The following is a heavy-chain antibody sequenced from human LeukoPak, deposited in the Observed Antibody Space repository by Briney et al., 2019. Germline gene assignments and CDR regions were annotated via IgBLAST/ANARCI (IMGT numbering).Heavy chain of an antibody. V-gene: IGHV3-33*08. CDR3: ARSPMNRYYYDSSGYYPKYYFDY. J-gene: IGHJ4*02. CDR1: GFTFSSYA. D-gene: IGHD3-22*01. Sequence: GGSLRLSCAASGFTFSSYAMHRVRQAPGKGLEWVAVIWYDGSNKYYADSVKGRFTISRDNSKNTLYLQMNSLRAEDTAVYYCARSPMNRYYYDSSGYYPKYYFDYWGQGTLVTVSS. CDR2: IWYDGSNK.